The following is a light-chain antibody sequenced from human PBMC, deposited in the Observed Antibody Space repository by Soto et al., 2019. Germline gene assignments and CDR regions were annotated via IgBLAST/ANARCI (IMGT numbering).Light chain of an antibody. V-gene: IGKV1-9*01. J-gene: IGKJ1*01. Sequence: IQLTQCPSSLWSSVGCRVTITCRASQGISSYLAWYQQKPGKAPKLLIYAASTLQSGVPSRFSGSGSGTDFTLTISSLQPDDFATYYCQQYDSYSRTFGQGTKVDIK. CDR3: QQYDSYSRT. CDR2: AAS. CDR1: QGISSY.